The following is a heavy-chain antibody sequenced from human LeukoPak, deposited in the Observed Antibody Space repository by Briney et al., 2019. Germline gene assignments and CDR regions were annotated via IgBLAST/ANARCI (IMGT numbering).Heavy chain of an antibody. D-gene: IGHD6-13*01. V-gene: IGHV3-7*03. CDR3: AREDTSSWAVGDV. CDR2: IQQEGSEK. CDR1: EFNLSSYW. J-gene: IGHJ6*02. Sequence: GGSLRLSCAASEFNLSSYWMSWVRQAPGRGLEWVANIQQEGSEKHYVHSVKGRFTISRDNAKNSLYLQMNSLRADDTAVYYCAREDTSSWAVGDVWGQGTTVTVSS.